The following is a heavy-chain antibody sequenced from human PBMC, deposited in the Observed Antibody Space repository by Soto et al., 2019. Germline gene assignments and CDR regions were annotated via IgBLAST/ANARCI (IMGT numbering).Heavy chain of an antibody. J-gene: IGHJ5*02. Sequence: EVQLVESGGGLVKPGGSLRLSCTVTFSMYSMNWVRQAPGKGLEGVASISSGSAYIKYAESVKGRFTISRDNAKNSLNLQMNSLRAEDTAIYHCAGEQGGSYDSWFDPRGRGTLVTVSS. CDR2: ISSGSAYI. D-gene: IGHD1-26*01. CDR1: TFSMYS. CDR3: AGEQGGSYDSWFDP. V-gene: IGHV3-21*06.